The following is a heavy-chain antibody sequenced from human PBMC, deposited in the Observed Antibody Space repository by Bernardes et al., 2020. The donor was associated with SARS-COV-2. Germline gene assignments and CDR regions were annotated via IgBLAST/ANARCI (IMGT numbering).Heavy chain of an antibody. V-gene: IGHV3-66*01. D-gene: IGHD3-10*01. CDR3: ARLNFITRRDY. CDR1: GFTFSYNY. Sequence: GSLSLSCAASGFTFSYNYMSWVRQAPGKGLEWVSVIYSAGSTYYADSVKGRFTISRDNSKNTVDLQINSLRAEDTAVYYCARLNFITRRDYWGQGTLVTVSS. CDR2: IYSAGST. J-gene: IGHJ4*02.